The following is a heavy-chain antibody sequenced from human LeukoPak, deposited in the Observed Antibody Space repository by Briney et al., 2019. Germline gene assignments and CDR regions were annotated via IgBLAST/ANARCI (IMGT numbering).Heavy chain of an antibody. CDR2: IYSGGST. Sequence: GGSLRLSCAASGFTVSSNYMSWVRQAPGKGLEWVSVIYSGGSTYYADSVKGRFTISRDNSKNTLYLQMNSLRAEDTAVYYCARVRSGYYSEYAFDIWGQGTMVTVSS. CDR1: GFTVSSNY. V-gene: IGHV3-53*01. J-gene: IGHJ3*02. D-gene: IGHD3-22*01. CDR3: ARVRSGYYSEYAFDI.